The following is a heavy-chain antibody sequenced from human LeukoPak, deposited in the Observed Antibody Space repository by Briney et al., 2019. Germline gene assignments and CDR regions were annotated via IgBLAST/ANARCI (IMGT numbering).Heavy chain of an antibody. CDR3: AKQLGYCSDGSCYFPY. V-gene: IGHV3-23*01. D-gene: IGHD2-15*01. Sequence: GGSLRLSCAASGFTFSSSAMSWVRQAPGKGLEWVSAISNNGGYTYYADSVQGRFTISRDNSKSTLCLQMNSLRAEDTALYYCAKQLGYCSDGSCYFPYWGQGTLVTVSS. CDR2: ISNNGGYT. CDR1: GFTFSSSA. J-gene: IGHJ4*02.